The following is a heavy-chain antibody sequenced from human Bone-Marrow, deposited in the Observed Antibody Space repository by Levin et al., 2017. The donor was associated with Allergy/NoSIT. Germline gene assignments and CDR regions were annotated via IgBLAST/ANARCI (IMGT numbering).Heavy chain of an antibody. CDR3: ARASYYDFWSGYSRGVYYYYGMDV. Sequence: GGSLRLSCAASGFTFSSYAMHWVRQAPGKGLEWVAVISYDGSNKYYADSVKGRFTISRDNSKNTLYLQMNSLRAEDTAVYYCARASYYDFWSGYSRGVYYYYGMDVWGQGTTVTVSS. V-gene: IGHV3-30-3*01. CDR2: ISYDGSNK. J-gene: IGHJ6*02. CDR1: GFTFSSYA. D-gene: IGHD3-3*01.